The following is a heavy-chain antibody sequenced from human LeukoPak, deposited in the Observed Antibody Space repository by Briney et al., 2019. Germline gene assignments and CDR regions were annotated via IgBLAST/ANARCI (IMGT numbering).Heavy chain of an antibody. CDR3: AKLGITGTTADDYYYYGMDV. J-gene: IGHJ6*02. V-gene: IGHV3-30*18. Sequence: PGRSLRLSCAASGFTFSSYGMHWVRQAPGKGLEWVAVISYDGSNKYYADSVKGRFTISRDNSKNTLYLQMNSLRAEGTAVYYCAKLGITGTTADDYYYYGMDVWGQGTTVTVSS. CDR2: ISYDGSNK. D-gene: IGHD1-7*01. CDR1: GFTFSSYG.